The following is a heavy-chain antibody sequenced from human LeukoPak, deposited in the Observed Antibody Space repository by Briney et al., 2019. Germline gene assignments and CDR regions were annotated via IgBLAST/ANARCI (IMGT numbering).Heavy chain of an antibody. D-gene: IGHD4-23*01. Sequence: GGSLRLSCAASRFTFSNYWMTWVRQAPGKGLEWVAHMNQDGSEKYYVDSVKGRFTISRDNAKSSLYLQMNSLRAEGTAVYYCARGHVRVVTSYYYGLDVWGQGTTVTVSS. CDR2: MNQDGSEK. V-gene: IGHV3-7*01. J-gene: IGHJ6*02. CDR3: ARGHVRVVTSYYYGLDV. CDR1: RFTFSNYW.